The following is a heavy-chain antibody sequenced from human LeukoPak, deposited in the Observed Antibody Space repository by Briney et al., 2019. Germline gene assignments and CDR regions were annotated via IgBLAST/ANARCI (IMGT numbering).Heavy chain of an antibody. Sequence: GGSLRLSCAASGFTFSSYGMHWVRQAPGKGLEWVSFIQSKTYGEGTMYAASVRGRFTISRDDSRSTAYLQMNSLKTEDTGVYYCTASDHLYCSSSSCRFDYWGQGTLATVAS. V-gene: IGHV3-49*04. J-gene: IGHJ4*02. CDR1: GFTFSSYG. CDR2: IQSKTYGEGT. CDR3: TASDHLYCSSSSCRFDY. D-gene: IGHD2-2*01.